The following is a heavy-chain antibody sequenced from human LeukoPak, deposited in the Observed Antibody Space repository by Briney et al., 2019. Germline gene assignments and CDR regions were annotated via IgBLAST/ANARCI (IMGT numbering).Heavy chain of an antibody. CDR1: GFTFSSYW. D-gene: IGHD3-10*01. V-gene: IGHV3-74*01. CDR2: INSDGSST. J-gene: IGHJ4*02. Sequence: GGSLRLSCAASGFTFSSYWMHWVRHAPGKGLVWVSRINSDGSSTSYADSVKGRFTISRDNAKNTLYLQMNSLRAEDTAVYYCARARGAPYFDYWGQGTLVTVSS. CDR3: ARARGAPYFDY.